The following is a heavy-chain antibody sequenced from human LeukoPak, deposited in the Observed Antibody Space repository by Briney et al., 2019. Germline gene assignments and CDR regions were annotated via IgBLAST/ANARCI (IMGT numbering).Heavy chain of an antibody. V-gene: IGHV4-59*08. Sequence: SETLSLTCTVSGGSISSYYWSWIRQPPGKGLEWIGYIYYSGSTNYNPSLKSRVTISVDTSKNQFSLKLSSVTAADTAVYYCAGHVVGDNRMTAGSADYWGQGTLVTVSS. J-gene: IGHJ4*02. D-gene: IGHD2-21*02. CDR2: IYYSGST. CDR3: AGHVVGDNRMTAGSADY. CDR1: GGSISSYY.